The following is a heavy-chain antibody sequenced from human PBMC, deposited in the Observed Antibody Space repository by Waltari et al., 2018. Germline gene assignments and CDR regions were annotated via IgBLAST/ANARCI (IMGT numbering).Heavy chain of an antibody. Sequence: EVQLVESGGGLVQPGGSLRLSCAASGLTFNSHAMNWVRQAPGKGLEWVSYISSSSGAIYYADSVKGRFTISRDNAKNSLYLQMNSLRADDTAVYYCASDPSIGSNLYRYFDFWGQGTLVTVSS. CDR2: ISSSSGAI. V-gene: IGHV3-48*01. J-gene: IGHJ4*02. D-gene: IGHD2-8*01. CDR1: GLTFNSHA. CDR3: ASDPSIGSNLYRYFDF.